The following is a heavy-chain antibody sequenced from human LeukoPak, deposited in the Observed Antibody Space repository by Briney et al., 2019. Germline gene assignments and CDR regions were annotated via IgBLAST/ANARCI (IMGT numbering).Heavy chain of an antibody. CDR3: ARDRDGYIN. J-gene: IGHJ4*02. CDR1: GFTVSSNY. D-gene: IGHD5-12*01. CDR2: IYSGGST. V-gene: IGHV3-66*01. Sequence: GGSLRLSCAPSGFTVSSNYMSWVRQAPGKGLEWVSVIYSGGSTYYADSGKGRFTISRDNSKNTLYLQMTSLRAEDTAVYYCARDRDGYINWGQGTLVTVSS.